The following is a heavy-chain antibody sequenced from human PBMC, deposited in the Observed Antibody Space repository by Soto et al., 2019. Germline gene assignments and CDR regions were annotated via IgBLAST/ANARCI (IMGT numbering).Heavy chain of an antibody. J-gene: IGHJ4*02. CDR3: AREAPYYDYVWGSYRQFDY. CDR2: IYYSGST. Sequence: SETLSLTCTVSGGSISSYYWSWIRQPPGKGLEWIGYIYYSGSTNYNPSLKSRVTISVDTSKNQFSLKLSSVTAADTAVYYCAREAPYYDYVWGSYRQFDYWGQGTLVTVSS. V-gene: IGHV4-59*01. D-gene: IGHD3-16*02. CDR1: GGSISSYY.